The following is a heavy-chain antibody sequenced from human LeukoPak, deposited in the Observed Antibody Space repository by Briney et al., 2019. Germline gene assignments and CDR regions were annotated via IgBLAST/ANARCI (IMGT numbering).Heavy chain of an antibody. CDR3: APGYCSSSSCTHYFDY. J-gene: IGHJ4*02. CDR1: GFTFSTYS. V-gene: IGHV3-48*01. CDR2: ISSSNTI. D-gene: IGHD2-2*01. Sequence: GGSLRLSRAASGFTFSTYSMNWVRQAPGKGLEWFSYISSSNTIYYADSVKGRFTVSRDNAKNSLYLQMNSPRVEDTAVYYCAPGYCSSSSCTHYFDYWSQGTLVTVSS.